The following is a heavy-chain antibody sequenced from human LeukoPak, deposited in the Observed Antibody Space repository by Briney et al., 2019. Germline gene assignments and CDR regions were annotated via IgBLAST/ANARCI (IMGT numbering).Heavy chain of an antibody. V-gene: IGHV3-23*01. CDR1: GFTLSTYA. D-gene: IGHD2-8*02. CDR3: ATYRQVLLPFES. J-gene: IGHJ4*02. CDR2: TSSSDAGT. Sequence: GGSLRLSCAASGFTLSTYAMSWVRQTPGKGLEWVAATSSSDAGTYHADSVRGRFTISRDNSKSTLSLQMNSLRAEDTAIYYCATYRQVLLPFESWGQGTLVTVSS.